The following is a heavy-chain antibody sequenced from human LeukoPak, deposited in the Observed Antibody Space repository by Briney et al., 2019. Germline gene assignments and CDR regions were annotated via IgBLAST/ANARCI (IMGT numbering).Heavy chain of an antibody. CDR1: GGSVSSGSYY. D-gene: IGHD6-19*01. CDR3: ARGAVAGRPIDY. Sequence: SETLSLTCTVPGGSVSSGSYYWSWIRQPPGKGLEWIGYIYYSGSTNYNPSLKSRVTISVDTSKNQFSLKLSSVTAADTAVYYCARGAVAGRPIDYWGQGTLVTVSS. V-gene: IGHV4-61*01. J-gene: IGHJ4*02. CDR2: IYYSGST.